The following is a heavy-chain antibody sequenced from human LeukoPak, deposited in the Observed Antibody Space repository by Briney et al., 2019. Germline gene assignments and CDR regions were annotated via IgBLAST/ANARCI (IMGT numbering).Heavy chain of an antibody. Sequence: ASVKVSCKASGGTFSSYAISWVRQAPGQGLEWMGGIIPIFGTANYAQKFQGRVTITTDESTSTAYMKLSSLRSEDTAVYYCARETYYYGSGSYPHFDYWGQGTLVTVSS. CDR3: ARETYYYGSGSYPHFDY. CDR2: IIPIFGTA. CDR1: GGTFSSYA. D-gene: IGHD3-10*01. V-gene: IGHV1-69*05. J-gene: IGHJ4*02.